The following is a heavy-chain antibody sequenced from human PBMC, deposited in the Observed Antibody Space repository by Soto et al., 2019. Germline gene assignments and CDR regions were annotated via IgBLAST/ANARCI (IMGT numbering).Heavy chain of an antibody. CDR3: ASPSSYDSSGPNY. V-gene: IGHV3-30-3*01. Sequence: GGSLRLSCAASGFTFSSYAMHWVRQAPGKGLEWVAVISYDGSNKYYADSVKGRFTISRDNSKNTLYLQMNSLRAEDTAVYYCASPSSYDSSGPNYWGQGTLVTVSS. CDR2: ISYDGSNK. CDR1: GFTFSSYA. J-gene: IGHJ4*02. D-gene: IGHD3-22*01.